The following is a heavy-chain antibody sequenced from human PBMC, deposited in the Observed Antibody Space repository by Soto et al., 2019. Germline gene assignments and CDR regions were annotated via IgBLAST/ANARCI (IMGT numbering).Heavy chain of an antibody. V-gene: IGHV4-31*03. CDR2: ISYSGIT. Sequence: QVQLQESGPGLVKPSQTLSLTCTVSGGSISSVGYYWNWIRQHPGKDLEWVGYISYSGITHHNPSLKGRLFVSVDTSKNQYSLKLSAVTAADTAVYYCAREVGDLGTSFDPWGQGTLLTVSS. D-gene: IGHD1-26*01. CDR1: GGSISSVGYY. J-gene: IGHJ5*02. CDR3: AREVGDLGTSFDP.